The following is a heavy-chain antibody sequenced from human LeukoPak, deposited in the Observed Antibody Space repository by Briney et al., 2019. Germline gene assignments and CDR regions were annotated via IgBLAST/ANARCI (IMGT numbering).Heavy chain of an antibody. V-gene: IGHV3-23*01. D-gene: IGHD4-17*01. Sequence: PGRSLRLSCAASGFPFSTYAMNWVRQAPGKGLEWVSAVTGSGANSYYADSVKGRFSVSRDNSKNMVYLQMSSLRAEDTALYYCAKSDYGYYFDSWGQGTLVTVSS. J-gene: IGHJ4*02. CDR2: VTGSGANS. CDR1: GFPFSTYA. CDR3: AKSDYGYYFDS.